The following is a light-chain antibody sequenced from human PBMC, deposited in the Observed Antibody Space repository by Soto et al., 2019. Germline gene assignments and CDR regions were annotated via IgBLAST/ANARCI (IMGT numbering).Light chain of an antibody. CDR3: QSYDTSLNAVL. V-gene: IGLV1-40*01. CDR1: SSNIGAGYD. Sequence: QSVLTQPTSVSGAAGKRVTISCTGSSSNIGAGYDVHWYQHLPGAAPKLLIFGNSNRPEGVTDRFSGSTSGTSASLAITGVQAEDEADYYCQSYDTSLNAVLFGGGTKLTVL. J-gene: IGLJ2*01. CDR2: GNS.